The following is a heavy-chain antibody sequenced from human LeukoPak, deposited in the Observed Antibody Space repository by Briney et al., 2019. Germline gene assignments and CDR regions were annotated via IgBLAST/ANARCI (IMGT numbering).Heavy chain of an antibody. CDR3: ARDKRATMIVAVRGYNWFDP. J-gene: IGHJ5*02. D-gene: IGHD3-22*01. CDR2: FYYSGST. Sequence: PSETLSLTCTVSGGSINSRPYSWGWIRQPPGKGLEWLGSFYYSGSTYYKPSLKSRVTISVDTSKNQFSLKLSSVTAADTAVYYCARDKRATMIVAVRGYNWFDPWGQGTLVTVSS. V-gene: IGHV4-39*02. CDR1: GGSINSRPYS.